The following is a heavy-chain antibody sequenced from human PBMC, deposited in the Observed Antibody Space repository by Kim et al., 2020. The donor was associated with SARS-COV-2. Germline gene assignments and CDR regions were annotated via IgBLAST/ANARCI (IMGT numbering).Heavy chain of an antibody. CDR1: AFTFSSYS. J-gene: IGHJ6*02. Sequence: GGSLRLSCAASAFTFSSYSMNWVSPAPGQGLEWVSYIRSSSSTIYYADSGKGRFTISRDNAKNSLYLQMNSLRDEDTSVYYCARELQWMGIFVGMDVWGQGTTVTVSS. CDR3: ARELQWMGIFVGMDV. V-gene: IGHV3-48*02. D-gene: IGHD6-19*01. CDR2: IRSSSSTI.